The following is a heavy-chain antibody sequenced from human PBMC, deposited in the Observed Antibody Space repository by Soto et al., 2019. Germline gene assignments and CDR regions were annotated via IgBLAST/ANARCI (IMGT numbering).Heavy chain of an antibody. D-gene: IGHD3-3*01. V-gene: IGHV3-23*01. Sequence: HPGGSLRLSCAASGFTFSSYAMSWVRQAPGKGLEWVSAISGSGGSTYYADSVKGRFTISRDNSKNTLYLQMNSLRAEDTAVYYCAKDVSGTYYDFWSGYYTPGYYYGMDVRGQGTTVTVSS. CDR1: GFTFSSYA. CDR3: AKDVSGTYYDFWSGYYTPGYYYGMDV. CDR2: ISGSGGST. J-gene: IGHJ6*02.